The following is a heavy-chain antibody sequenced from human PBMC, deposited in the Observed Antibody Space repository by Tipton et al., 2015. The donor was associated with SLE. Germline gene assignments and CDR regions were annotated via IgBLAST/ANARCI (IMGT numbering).Heavy chain of an antibody. Sequence: QLVQSGAEVKKPGASVKVSCKASGYTFTTYGIGWVRQAPGQGLEWLGWISVDSGNTNYAQKFQGRVTMTTDTSTNMAYMELRSLRSDDTAVYYCAKSHDRPMGLFYYVDVWGKGTTVTVSS. D-gene: IGHD1-1*01. CDR3: AKSHDRPMGLFYYVDV. V-gene: IGHV1-18*01. CDR1: GYTFTTYG. J-gene: IGHJ6*03. CDR2: ISVDSGNT.